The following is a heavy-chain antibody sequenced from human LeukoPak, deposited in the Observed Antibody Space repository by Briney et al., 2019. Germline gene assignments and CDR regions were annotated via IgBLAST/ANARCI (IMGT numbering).Heavy chain of an antibody. CDR1: GNIFITNL. CDR3: WRGGYSGYEFDC. D-gene: IGHD5-12*01. J-gene: IGHJ4*02. CDR2: IYPGDSDT. Sequence: GESLQIFYRASGNIFITNLNGWVRQMPGKGVEWMGVIYPGDSDTGYSPSFQGQVTMTTDKSISTSYLLWSSLKASDSAMYYCWRGGYSGYEFDCWYQGTLVTVSS. V-gene: IGHV5-51*01.